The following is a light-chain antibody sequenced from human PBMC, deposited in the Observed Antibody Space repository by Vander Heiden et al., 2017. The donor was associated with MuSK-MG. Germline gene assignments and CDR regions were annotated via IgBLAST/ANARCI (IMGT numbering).Light chain of an antibody. J-gene: IGKJ1*01. CDR1: QSISSY. CDR2: AAS. CDR3: QQSYSTPT. Sequence: DIQMTPSPSSLSASVGDRVTITCRASQSISSYLNWYQQKPGKAPKLLIYAASRLQSGVPSRFSGSGSGTDFTITISSLQPEDFATYYCQQSYSTPTFGQGTKVEIK. V-gene: IGKV1-39*01.